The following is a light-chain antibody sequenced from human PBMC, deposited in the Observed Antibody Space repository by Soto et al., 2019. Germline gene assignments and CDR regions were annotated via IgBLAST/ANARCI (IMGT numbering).Light chain of an antibody. J-gene: IGLJ2*01. V-gene: IGLV2-14*01. CDR3: SSYTSSSTLV. Sequence: QSALTQPASVSGSPGQSITISCTGTSSDVGGYNHVSWYQQHPGKAPKFMIYEVSNRPSGVSDRFSGSKSGNTASLTISGLQSEDEADYYCSSYTSSSTLVFGGGTKVTVL. CDR1: SSDVGGYNH. CDR2: EVS.